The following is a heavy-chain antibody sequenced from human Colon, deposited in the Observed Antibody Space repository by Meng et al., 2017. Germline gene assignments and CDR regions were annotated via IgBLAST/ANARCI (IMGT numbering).Heavy chain of an antibody. CDR3: ERDGKDIYGLDY. Sequence: QVQLVESGGGVFQPGRSLRLSCAAYGFTFSSYAMHWVRKARGKGLEWVAVISDDGTNKYYAESVKGRFTISRDNSKNTLYLQMNSLRAEDTAVYYCERDGKDIYGLDYWGQGTLVTVSS. D-gene: IGHD5-18*01. CDR2: ISDDGTNK. V-gene: IGHV3-30-3*01. J-gene: IGHJ4*02. CDR1: GFTFSSYA.